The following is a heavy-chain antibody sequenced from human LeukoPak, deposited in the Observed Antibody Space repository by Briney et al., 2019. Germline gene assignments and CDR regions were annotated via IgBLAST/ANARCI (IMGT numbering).Heavy chain of an antibody. V-gene: IGHV4-59*02. CDR3: ARAGSGWSFDY. CDR2: VSHSGNT. Sequence: SETLSLTCTVSGGSVSTYYWSWIRQPPGKELEWIGYVSHSGNTNCNPSLKSRLTMSLDTSKNHFSLRLSSVNAADTAVYYCARAGSGWSFDYWGQGSLVTVTS. J-gene: IGHJ4*02. CDR1: GGSVSTYY. D-gene: IGHD6-19*01.